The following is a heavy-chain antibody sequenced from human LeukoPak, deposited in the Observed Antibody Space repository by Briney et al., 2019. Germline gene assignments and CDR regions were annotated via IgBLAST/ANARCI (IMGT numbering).Heavy chain of an antibody. J-gene: IGHJ4*02. Sequence: PGGSLRLSCAASGFTFSSYGMHWVREAPGKGLEWVVFIRYDGSNKYYADSVKGRLTISRDNSKNTLYLQMNSLRAEDTAVYYCAKDSFIGSWYGGFDYWGQGTLVTVSS. V-gene: IGHV3-30*02. CDR3: AKDSFIGSWYGGFDY. CDR1: GFTFSSYG. D-gene: IGHD6-13*01. CDR2: IRYDGSNK.